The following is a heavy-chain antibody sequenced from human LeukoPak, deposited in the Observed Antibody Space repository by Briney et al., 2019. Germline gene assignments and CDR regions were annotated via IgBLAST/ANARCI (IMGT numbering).Heavy chain of an antibody. J-gene: IGHJ3*02. CDR2: INHSGST. CDR3: ASLWPYQLSAFDI. Sequence: SETLSLTCAVYGGSSSGYYWSWIRQPPGKGLEWIGEINHSGSTNYNPSLKSRVTISVDTSKNQFSLKLSSVTAADTAVYYCASLWPYQLSAFDIWGQGIMVTVSS. V-gene: IGHV4-34*01. CDR1: GGSSSGYY. D-gene: IGHD2-2*01.